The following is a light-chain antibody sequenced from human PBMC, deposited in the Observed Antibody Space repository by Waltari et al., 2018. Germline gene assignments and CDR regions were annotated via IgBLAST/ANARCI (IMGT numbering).Light chain of an antibody. J-gene: IGLJ1*01. CDR2: DVS. Sequence: QSALTQPASVSGSPGQSLTISCTGPRSDIDGYNSLSWYQQHPGKAPKLLIYDVSHRPSGVSNRFSGSKSDNTASLTISGLQAEDEADYYCSSYTRRTTYVFGTGTKVTVL. V-gene: IGLV2-14*03. CDR3: SSYTRRTTYV. CDR1: RSDIDGYNS.